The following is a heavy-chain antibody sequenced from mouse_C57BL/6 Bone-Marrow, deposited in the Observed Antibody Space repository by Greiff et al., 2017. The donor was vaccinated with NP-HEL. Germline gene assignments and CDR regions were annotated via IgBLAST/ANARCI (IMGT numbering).Heavy chain of an antibody. J-gene: IGHJ3*01. CDR3: ERSWDVAWFDY. V-gene: IGHV1-19*01. D-gene: IGHD4-1*01. CDR2: INPYNGGT. Sequence: VQLQQSGPVLVKPGASVKLSCKASGYTFTDYYMHWVKQSPGQGLEWIGLINPYNGGTSSNQKFKGKATLTVAKSSSTAYMELNSLTTEASAVYDGERSWDVAWFDYWGQGTLVTVSA. CDR1: GYTFTDYY.